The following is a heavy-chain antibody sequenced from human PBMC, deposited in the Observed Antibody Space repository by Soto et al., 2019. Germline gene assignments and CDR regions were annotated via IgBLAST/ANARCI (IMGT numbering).Heavy chain of an antibody. CDR2: IYYSGST. Sequence: QLQLQESGPGLVKPSETLSLTCTVSGGSISSSSYYWGWIRQPPGKGLEWIGGIYYSGSTYYNPSLKSRVTISVDTSKNQFSLKLSSVTAADTAVYYCAREGATTDYYYYYYMDVWGKGTTVTVSS. CDR3: AREGATTDYYYYYYMDV. V-gene: IGHV4-39*02. D-gene: IGHD1-26*01. J-gene: IGHJ6*03. CDR1: GGSISSSSYY.